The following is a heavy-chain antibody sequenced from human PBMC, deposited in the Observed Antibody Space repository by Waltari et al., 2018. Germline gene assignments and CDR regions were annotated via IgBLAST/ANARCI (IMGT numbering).Heavy chain of an antibody. D-gene: IGHD3-22*01. Sequence: QVQLQQWGAGLLKPSETLSLTCAAYGGSFGGSYWGGIGQPPGKGREGLGEINQSGSTNYNPSLKSRVTISVDTSKNQFSLKLSSVTAADTAVYYCARFHPRYYYDSSGYYPWGYYYMDVWGKGTTVTVSS. CDR1: GGSFGGSY. J-gene: IGHJ6*03. V-gene: IGHV4-34*01. CDR2: INQSGST. CDR3: ARFHPRYYYDSSGYYPWGYYYMDV.